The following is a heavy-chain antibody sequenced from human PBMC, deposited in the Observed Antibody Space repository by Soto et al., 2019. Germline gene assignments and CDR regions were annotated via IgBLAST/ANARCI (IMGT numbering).Heavy chain of an antibody. CDR2: MNPNSGNT. Sequence: ASVKVSCKASGYTFTSYDINWVRQATGQGLEWMGWMNPNSGNTGYAQKFQGRVTMTRNTSISTAYMELSSLRSEDTAVYYCAVIVVVPAAMRDAFDIWGQGTMVTXSS. V-gene: IGHV1-8*01. CDR1: GYTFTSYD. D-gene: IGHD2-2*01. J-gene: IGHJ3*02. CDR3: AVIVVVPAAMRDAFDI.